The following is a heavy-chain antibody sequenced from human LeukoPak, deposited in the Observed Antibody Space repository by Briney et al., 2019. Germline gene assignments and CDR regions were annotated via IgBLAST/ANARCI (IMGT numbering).Heavy chain of an antibody. CDR2: ISSSDTI. J-gene: IGHJ4*02. CDR1: EFTFSSYE. V-gene: IGHV3-48*03. CDR3: ATVSSSWGAFDY. Sequence: GGSLRLSCAASEFTFSSYEMNWVRQGPGKGLEWVSYISSSDTIYYADSVKGRFTISRDNAKNSLYLQMNSLRAEDTAVYYCATVSSSWGAFDYWGQGTLVTVSS. D-gene: IGHD6-13*01.